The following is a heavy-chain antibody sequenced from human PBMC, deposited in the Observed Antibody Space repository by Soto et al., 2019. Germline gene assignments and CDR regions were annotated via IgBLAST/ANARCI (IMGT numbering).Heavy chain of an antibody. CDR2: VSWNSATI. J-gene: IGHJ3*01. V-gene: IGHV3-9*01. CDR1: GFIFDEYA. D-gene: IGHD3-16*01. Sequence: EVQLVESGGGLAQPGRSLRLSCAASGFIFDEYAMHWVRQVPGKGLEWVSTVSWNSATIAYADSVKGRFIISRDSATHSLYLQMSSLRPEDTAFYYCAKGGASRVDALDVWGQGTLVTVSS. CDR3: AKGGASRVDALDV.